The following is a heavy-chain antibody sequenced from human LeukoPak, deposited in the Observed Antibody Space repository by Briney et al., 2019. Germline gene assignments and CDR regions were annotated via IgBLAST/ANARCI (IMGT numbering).Heavy chain of an antibody. CDR3: ARMRTNYDSSGYFYYFDC. D-gene: IGHD3-22*01. V-gene: IGHV4-59*01. Sequence: PSETLSLTCTVSGGSISSYYWSWIRQPPGKGLEWVGYIYYSGSTNYNPSLKSRVTISVDTSKNQFSLKLSSVTAADTAVYYCARMRTNYDSSGYFYYFDCWGQGTLVTVSS. CDR2: IYYSGST. CDR1: GGSISSYY. J-gene: IGHJ4*02.